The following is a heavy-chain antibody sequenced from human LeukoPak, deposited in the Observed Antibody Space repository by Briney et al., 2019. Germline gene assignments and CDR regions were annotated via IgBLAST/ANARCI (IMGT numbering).Heavy chain of an antibody. Sequence: GGSLRLSCAASGFTFSSFGMSWVRQAPGKGLEWVSAISGSGGSTYNADSVKGRFTISRDNSKNTLYLQMNSLRAEDTAVYYCAREGLERTLIDYWGQGTLVTVSS. D-gene: IGHD1-1*01. J-gene: IGHJ4*02. CDR3: AREGLERTLIDY. CDR1: GFTFSSFG. V-gene: IGHV3-23*01. CDR2: ISGSGGST.